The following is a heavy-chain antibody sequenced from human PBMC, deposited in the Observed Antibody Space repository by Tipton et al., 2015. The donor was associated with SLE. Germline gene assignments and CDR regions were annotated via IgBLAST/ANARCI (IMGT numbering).Heavy chain of an antibody. CDR1: DGPISNFY. Sequence: TLSLTCTVSDGPISNFYCSWIRQSPGKGLEWIGNIYYSGSTNFNPSLKSRVTISIDTSRNQFSLSLRSVTAADTAVYYCARDRGYPAYWYFDRWGRGTLVTVSS. J-gene: IGHJ2*01. V-gene: IGHV4-59*01. CDR3: ARDRGYPAYWYFDR. CDR2: IYYSGST. D-gene: IGHD3-10*01.